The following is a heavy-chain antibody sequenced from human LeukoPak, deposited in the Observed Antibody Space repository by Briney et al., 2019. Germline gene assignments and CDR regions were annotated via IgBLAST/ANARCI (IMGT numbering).Heavy chain of an antibody. J-gene: IGHJ6*03. CDR2: INPYSGYT. D-gene: IGHD3-3*01. CDR3: ATDPRTTVFGTFRYYYMDV. CDR1: GYTFTDYY. Sequence: GASVKVSCKTSGYTFTDYYIHWVRQAPGHGLEWMGWINPYSGYTNYAQKFQGRVTMTRDTSINTAYMELSRLTSDDTAVYYCATDPRTTVFGTFRYYYMDVWGEGTTVAVSS. V-gene: IGHV1-2*02.